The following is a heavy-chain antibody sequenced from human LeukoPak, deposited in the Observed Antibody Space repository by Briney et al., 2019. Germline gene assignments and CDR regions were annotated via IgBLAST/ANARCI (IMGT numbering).Heavy chain of an antibody. CDR1: GFTFSCCA. V-gene: IGHV3-23*01. CDR2: VSANGGTT. CDR3: ARDVFSTIFGVAYYYGMDV. Sequence: GGSLRLSCAASGFTFSCCAMHWVRQAPGKGLEWVSAVSANGGTTHYADSVKGRFTTSRDNSKNTLYLQMNSLRAEDTAVYYCARDVFSTIFGVAYYYGMDVWGQGTTVTVSS. J-gene: IGHJ6*02. D-gene: IGHD3-3*01.